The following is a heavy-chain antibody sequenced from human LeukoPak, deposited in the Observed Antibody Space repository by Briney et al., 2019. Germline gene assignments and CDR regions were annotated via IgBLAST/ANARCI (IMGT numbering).Heavy chain of an antibody. Sequence: SETLSLTCTVSGASISSSSYYWGWVRQPPGKGLEWIGTIYYSGTTTYNSSLKSRATISVDTSKNQVSLKVSSVTAADTAMFYCARILADQNAFDIWGQGTMVTVSS. D-gene: IGHD2-8*02. V-gene: IGHV4-39*01. CDR2: IYYSGTT. CDR1: GASISSSSYY. J-gene: IGHJ3*02. CDR3: ARILADQNAFDI.